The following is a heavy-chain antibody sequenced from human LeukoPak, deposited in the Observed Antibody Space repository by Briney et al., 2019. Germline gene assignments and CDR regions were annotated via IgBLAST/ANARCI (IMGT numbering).Heavy chain of an antibody. CDR3: ARERWVTTDF. CDR2: INPNSGGT. D-gene: IGHD4-17*01. V-gene: IGHV1-2*02. Sequence: ASVKVSCKASGYTFSDYYMHWVRQAPGQGLEWMGWINPNSGGTKHAQRFQGRVTMTRDTSISTAYMELSSLRSDDTAVYYCARERWVTTDFWGQGTLVTVSS. J-gene: IGHJ4*02. CDR1: GYTFSDYY.